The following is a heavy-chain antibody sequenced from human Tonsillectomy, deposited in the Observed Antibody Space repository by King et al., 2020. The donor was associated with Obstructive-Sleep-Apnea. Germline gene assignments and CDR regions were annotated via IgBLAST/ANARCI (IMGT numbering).Heavy chain of an antibody. J-gene: IGHJ4*02. CDR1: GFTSSDSA. Sequence: VQLVESGGDLVQPGGSLKLSCAASGFTSSDSALHWVRQAPGKGLEWVGRIRSKINTHATAYAASVKGRFTISRDDSKNTAYLQMNSLRTEDTAIYYCTRQDKVATIGNYWGQGTLVTVSS. CDR2: IRSKINTHAT. D-gene: IGHD5-12*01. CDR3: TRQDKVATIGNY. V-gene: IGHV3-73*01.